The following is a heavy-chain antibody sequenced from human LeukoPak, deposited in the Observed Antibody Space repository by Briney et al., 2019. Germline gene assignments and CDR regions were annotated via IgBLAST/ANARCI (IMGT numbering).Heavy chain of an antibody. Sequence: PSETLSLTCTVSGDSISSYYWSWIRQPPGKGLEWIGYIYHSGSTNYNPSLKSRVTISLDTSKKHFSLKLSSVTAADTAVYYCVRGHLVGGWFKYDAFDIWGQGTMVSVPS. J-gene: IGHJ3*02. D-gene: IGHD6-19*01. CDR1: GDSISSYY. V-gene: IGHV4-59*01. CDR3: VRGHLVGGWFKYDAFDI. CDR2: IYHSGST.